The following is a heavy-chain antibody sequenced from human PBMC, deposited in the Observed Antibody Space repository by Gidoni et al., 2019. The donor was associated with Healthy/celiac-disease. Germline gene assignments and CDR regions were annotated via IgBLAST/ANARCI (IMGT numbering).Heavy chain of an antibody. V-gene: IGHV3-30-3*01. CDR2: ISYDGSNK. CDR1: GFTFSSYA. CDR3: ARDVGAARPYYFDY. J-gene: IGHJ4*02. D-gene: IGHD6-6*01. Sequence: QVQLVESGGGVVQPGRSLRLSCAASGFTFSSYAMHWVRQAPGKGLEWVAVISYDGSNKYYADSVKGRFTISRDNSKNTLYLQMNSLRAEDTAVYYCARDVGAARPYYFDYWGQGTLVTVSS.